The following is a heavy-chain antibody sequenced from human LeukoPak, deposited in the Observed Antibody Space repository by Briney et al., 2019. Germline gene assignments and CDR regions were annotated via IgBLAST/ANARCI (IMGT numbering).Heavy chain of an antibody. CDR2: IYYSGST. CDR1: GGSISSSSYY. J-gene: IGHJ4*02. V-gene: IGHV4-39*01. CDR3: TTHPSTRVAAGGALDY. D-gene: IGHD6-13*01. Sequence: PSEILSLTCTVSGGSISSSSYYCGWIRQSPGKGLEWIGSIYYSGSTYYNPSLKSRVTISVDTSKNQFSLKLSSVTAADTAVYYCTTHPSTRVAAGGALDYWGQGTLVAVSS.